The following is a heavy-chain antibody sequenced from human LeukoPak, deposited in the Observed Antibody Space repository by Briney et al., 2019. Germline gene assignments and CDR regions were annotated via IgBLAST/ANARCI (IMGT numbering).Heavy chain of an antibody. CDR3: ARDRNFGGPYNSIDY. Sequence: SQTLSLTCAISGDSVSSNSAAWNWIRQSPSRGLEWLGRTYYRSKWYNAVSVKSRITINSDTSKNQVSLQLNSVTPEDTAVYYCARDRNFGGPYNSIDYWGQGTLVTVSS. CDR1: GDSVSSNSAA. D-gene: IGHD3-22*01. V-gene: IGHV6-1*01. CDR2: TYYRSKWY. J-gene: IGHJ4*02.